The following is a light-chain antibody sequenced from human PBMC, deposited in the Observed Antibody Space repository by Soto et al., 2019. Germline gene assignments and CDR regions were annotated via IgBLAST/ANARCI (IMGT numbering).Light chain of an antibody. CDR2: EVR. J-gene: IGLJ1*01. V-gene: IGLV2-14*01. Sequence: QSALTQPASVSGSPGQSITISCTGTSSDIGGYDYVSWYQQRPGKAPKLMIYEVRYRPSGVSNRFSGSKSGNTASLTISGLQAEDEAVYYCCSYARTSNHSFFGSGTKVTVL. CDR1: SSDIGGYDY. CDR3: CSYARTSNHSF.